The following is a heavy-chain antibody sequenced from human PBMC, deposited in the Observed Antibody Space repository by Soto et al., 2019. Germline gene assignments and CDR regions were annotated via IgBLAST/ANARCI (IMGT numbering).Heavy chain of an antibody. CDR2: INPSAGTT. V-gene: IGHV1-46*02. D-gene: IGHD2-2*01. J-gene: IGHJ4*02. CDR1: GCTFNNYF. Sequence: QVQLVQSGAEVKKPGASVKVSCKASGCTFNNYFMHWVRQAPGQGLEWMGIINPSAGTTRHAQKFQGRVTMTRDTSTSTVYMELSSLRSEDTAVYYCAREYCRSTTCYILTTWGQGTLVTVSS. CDR3: AREYCRSTTCYILTT.